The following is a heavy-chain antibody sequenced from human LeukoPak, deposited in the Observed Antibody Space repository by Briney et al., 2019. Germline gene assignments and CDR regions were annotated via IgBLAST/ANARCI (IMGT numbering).Heavy chain of an antibody. CDR3: ARGGLRYCSSTSCYADAFDI. J-gene: IGHJ3*02. Sequence: ASVKVSCKASGGTFSSYAISWVRQAPGQGLEWMGGIIPIFGTANYAQEFQGRITITADESTSTAYMELSSLRSEDTAVYYCARGGLRYCSSTSCYADAFDIWGQGTMVTVSS. V-gene: IGHV1-69*13. CDR1: GGTFSSYA. D-gene: IGHD2-2*01. CDR2: IIPIFGTA.